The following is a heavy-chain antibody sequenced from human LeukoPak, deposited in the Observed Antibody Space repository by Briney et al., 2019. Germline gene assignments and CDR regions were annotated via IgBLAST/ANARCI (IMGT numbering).Heavy chain of an antibody. CDR1: GGSFSSYY. CDR3: ARVAGPLDY. CDR2: INHSGST. V-gene: IGHV4-34*01. Sequence: PSETLSLTCAVYGGSFSSYYWIWIRQPPGKGLEWIGEINHSGSTNYNPSLKSRVTISVDTSKNQFSLKLSSVTAADTAVYYCARVAGPLDYWGQGTLVTVSS. J-gene: IGHJ4*02. D-gene: IGHD6-13*01.